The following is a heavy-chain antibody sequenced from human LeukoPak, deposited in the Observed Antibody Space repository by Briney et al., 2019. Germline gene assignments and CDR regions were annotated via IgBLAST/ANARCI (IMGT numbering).Heavy chain of an antibody. CDR3: AGLVGRYSSGLYYYYFDY. CDR2: MYLSGTT. J-gene: IGHJ4*02. D-gene: IGHD3-22*01. CDR1: GGSISSGDYY. Sequence: SETLSLTCTVSGGSISSGDYYWSWIRQPPGKGLEWIGEMYLSGTTHSNPSVKSRVTISIDKSKNQFFLNLSSVTAADTAVYYCAGLVGRYSSGLYYYYFDYWGQGTLVTVSS. V-gene: IGHV4-39*07.